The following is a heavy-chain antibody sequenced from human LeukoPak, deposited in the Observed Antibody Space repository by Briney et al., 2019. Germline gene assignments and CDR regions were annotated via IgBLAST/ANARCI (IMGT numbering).Heavy chain of an antibody. V-gene: IGHV4-39*07. J-gene: IGHJ2*01. CDR3: ARGTNPGNYWYFDL. CDR2: IYYSGST. D-gene: IGHD1-7*01. CDR1: GGSISSSPYY. Sequence: SETLSLTCTVSGGSISSSPYYWGWIRQPPGKGLEWIGSIYYSGSTYYNPSLKSRVTISVDTSENQFSLKLSSLTAADTAVYYCARGTNPGNYWYFDLWGRGTLVTVSS.